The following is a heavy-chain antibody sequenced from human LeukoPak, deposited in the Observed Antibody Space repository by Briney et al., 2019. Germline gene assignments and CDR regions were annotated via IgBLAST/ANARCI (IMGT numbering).Heavy chain of an antibody. J-gene: IGHJ3*02. D-gene: IGHD6-6*01. CDR3: ARGHSIAARYDAFDI. V-gene: IGHV3-48*03. CDR1: EFTFTSYE. Sequence: PGGSLRLPCAASEFTFTSYELNWVRQAPGKGLEWVSYISSSGNTISYADSVKGRFTISRDNAKNSLYLQVISLRAEDTAVYYCARGHSIAARYDAFDIWVQGTMVTVSS. CDR2: ISSSGNTI.